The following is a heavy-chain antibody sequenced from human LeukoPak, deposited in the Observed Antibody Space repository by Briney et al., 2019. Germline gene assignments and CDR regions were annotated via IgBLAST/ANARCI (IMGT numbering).Heavy chain of an antibody. V-gene: IGHV3-74*01. CDR1: GFTLSSYW. CDR2: INSDGSRT. D-gene: IGHD6-19*01. CDR3: ARHSSGWAFDY. Sequence: GGSLRLSCAASGFTLSSYWMHWVRQAPGKGLLWVSRINSDGSRTTYADSVKGRFTISRDNAKNTLYLQMNSLRAEDTAVYYCARHSSGWAFDYWGQGTLVTVSS. J-gene: IGHJ4*02.